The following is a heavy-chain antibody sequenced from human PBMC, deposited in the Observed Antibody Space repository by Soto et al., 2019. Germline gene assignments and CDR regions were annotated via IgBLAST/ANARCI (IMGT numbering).Heavy chain of an antibody. D-gene: IGHD2-15*01. CDR3: ARGVGNPGYFDY. CDR1: GDFISNYY. CDR2: IYYDGST. Sequence: SETLSLTCSVSGDFISNYYWSWIRQPPGSGLEFTGNIYYDGSTTYNPSFKSRVTISVDTSKNQFSLNLTSVTAADTAVYYCARGVGNPGYFDYWGQGTLVTVSS. V-gene: IGHV4-59*01. J-gene: IGHJ4*02.